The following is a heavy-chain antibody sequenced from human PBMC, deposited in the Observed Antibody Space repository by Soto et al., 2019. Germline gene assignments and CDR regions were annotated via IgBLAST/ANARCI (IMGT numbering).Heavy chain of an antibody. V-gene: IGHV3-30-3*01. D-gene: IGHD6-19*01. J-gene: IGHJ4*02. CDR3: ARGAGIAVAATAFDY. CDR1: GFTFSSYS. CDR2: ISYDGSNR. Sequence: QVQLVESGGGVVQPGRSLRLSCAASGFTFSSYSIHWFRQAPGKGLEWVAVISYDGSNRYYADSVKGRFTISRDNSKNTLYLQMNSLRAEDTAVYYCARGAGIAVAATAFDYWGQGTLVTVSS.